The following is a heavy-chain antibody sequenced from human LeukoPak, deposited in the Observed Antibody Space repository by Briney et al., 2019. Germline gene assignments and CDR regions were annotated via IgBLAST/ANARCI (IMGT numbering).Heavy chain of an antibody. CDR3: ARGGATSSVLSWFDP. D-gene: IGHD2-2*01. J-gene: IGHJ5*02. CDR1: GGSISSYY. V-gene: IGHV4-59*01. CDR2: IYYSGST. Sequence: SETLSPTCTVSGGSISSYYWSWIRQPPGKGLEWIGYIYYSGSTNYNPSLKSRVTISVDMSKNQFSLKLSSVTAADTAVYYCARGGATSSVLSWFDPWGQGTLVTVSS.